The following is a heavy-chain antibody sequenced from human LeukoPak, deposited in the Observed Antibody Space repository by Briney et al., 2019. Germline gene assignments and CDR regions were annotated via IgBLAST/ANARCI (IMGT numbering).Heavy chain of an antibody. CDR3: ARRLRTGGFDI. CDR1: GYRFTNYW. D-gene: IGHD1-1*01. CDR2: IQPADSQT. Sequence: GEALKISCKSSGYRFTNYWIDWVRQVPGKGLEWMGLIQPADSQTRYNPSFQGQVTLSDDRSINTAYLQWSSLRPSDTAIYYCARRLRTGGFDIWGQGTEVTVSS. J-gene: IGHJ3*02. V-gene: IGHV5-51*01.